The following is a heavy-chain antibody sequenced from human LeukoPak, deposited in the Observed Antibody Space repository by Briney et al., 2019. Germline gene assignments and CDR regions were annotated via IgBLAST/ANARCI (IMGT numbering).Heavy chain of an antibody. CDR1: GFTFSSYG. D-gene: IGHD3-9*01. V-gene: IGHV3-33*01. Sequence: SLRLSCAASGFTFSSYGMHWVRQAPGKGREWVAVIWYDGSNKYYADSVKGRFTISRDNSKNTLYLQMNSLRAEDTAVYYCARALPHYDILTGPFDYWGQGPLVTVSS. J-gene: IGHJ4*02. CDR2: IWYDGSNK. CDR3: ARALPHYDILTGPFDY.